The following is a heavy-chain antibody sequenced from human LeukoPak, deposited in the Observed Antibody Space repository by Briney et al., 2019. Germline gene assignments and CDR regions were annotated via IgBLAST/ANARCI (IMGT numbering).Heavy chain of an antibody. Sequence: SETLSLTCAVPGGSISSSSYYWGWIRQPPGKGLEYIGSIYYSGNTYYNPSLKSRVTISIDTSKNQFSLKLSSVTAADTAVYYCARGGSTSYREFLYNWFDPWGQGTLVTVSS. CDR1: GGSISSSSYY. D-gene: IGHD3-10*01. CDR3: ARGGSTSYREFLYNWFDP. J-gene: IGHJ5*02. CDR2: IYYSGNT. V-gene: IGHV4-39*07.